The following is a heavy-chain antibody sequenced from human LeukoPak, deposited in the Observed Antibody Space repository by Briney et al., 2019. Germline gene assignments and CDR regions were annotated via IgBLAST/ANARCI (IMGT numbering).Heavy chain of an antibody. CDR1: GFTFSSYA. CDR3: ARDWDYYDSSGYFDY. J-gene: IGHJ4*02. V-gene: IGHV3-30*02. Sequence: GGSLRLSCAASGFTFSSYAMSWVRQAPGKGLEWVAFIRYDGSNKYYADSVKGRFTISRDNSKNTLYLQMNSLRAEDTAVYYCARDWDYYDSSGYFDYWGQGTLVTVSS. CDR2: IRYDGSNK. D-gene: IGHD3-22*01.